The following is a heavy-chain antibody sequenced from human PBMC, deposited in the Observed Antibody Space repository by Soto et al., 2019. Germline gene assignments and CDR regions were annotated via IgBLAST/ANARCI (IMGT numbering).Heavy chain of an antibody. J-gene: IGHJ6*02. V-gene: IGHV3-30-3*01. CDR2: ISDDGSNK. D-gene: IGHD5-18*01. CDR3: ARVRYSYGKLYGMDV. Sequence: QVQLVESGGGVVQPGRSLRLSCAASGFTFSSYAMHWVREAPGKGLEWVAVISDDGSNKYYADSVKGRFTISRDNSKNTLYLQMNSLRAEDTAVYYCARVRYSYGKLYGMDVWGQGTTVTVSS. CDR1: GFTFSSYA.